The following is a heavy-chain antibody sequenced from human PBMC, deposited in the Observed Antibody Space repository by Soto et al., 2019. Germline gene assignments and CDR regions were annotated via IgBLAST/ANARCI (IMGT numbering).Heavy chain of an antibody. D-gene: IGHD2-15*01. Sequence: QVQLLQSGSETKKPGASVRISCKVSGYTFNTYFISGVSWVRQAPGQGLEWVGWTNAYSGESNNARRFQGRITLTADQSTNTVYLELNSLRPDDSAVYFCTRDESQSCGRLGCYPYDFWGQGTLVTVSS. CDR2: TNAYSGES. CDR3: TRDESQSCGRLGCYPYDF. CDR1: GYTFNTYF. J-gene: IGHJ4*02. V-gene: IGHV1-18*04.